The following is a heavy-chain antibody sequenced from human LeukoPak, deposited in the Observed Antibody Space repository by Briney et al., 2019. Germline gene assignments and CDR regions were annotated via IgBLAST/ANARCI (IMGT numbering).Heavy chain of an antibody. D-gene: IGHD3-16*01. J-gene: IGHJ6*03. CDR2: IYYSGST. CDR1: GGSISSSSYY. Sequence: PSETLSLTCTVSGGSISSSSYYWGWIRQPPGKGLEWVGNIYYSGSTYYNPSLKSRVTISVDTSKNQFSLKLGSVTAADTAVYYCARVGEVIYYMDVWGKGTTVTVSS. CDR3: ARVGEVIYYMDV. V-gene: IGHV4-39*07.